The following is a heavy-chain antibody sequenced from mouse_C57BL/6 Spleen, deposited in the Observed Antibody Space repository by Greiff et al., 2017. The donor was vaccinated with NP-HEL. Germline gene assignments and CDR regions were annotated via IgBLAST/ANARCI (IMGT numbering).Heavy chain of an antibody. Sequence: VQLQQSGPELVKPGASVKISCKASGYAFSSSWMNWVKQRPGKGLEWIGRIYPGDGETNYNGKFKGKATLTANKSSSTAYMQLSSLTCEDSAVYFCARGDYYGREFAYWGQGTLVTVSA. J-gene: IGHJ3*01. CDR3: ARGDYYGREFAY. CDR2: IYPGDGET. V-gene: IGHV1-82*01. D-gene: IGHD1-1*01. CDR1: GYAFSSSW.